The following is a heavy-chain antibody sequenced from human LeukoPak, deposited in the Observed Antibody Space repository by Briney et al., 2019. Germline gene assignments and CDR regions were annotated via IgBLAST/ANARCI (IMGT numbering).Heavy chain of an antibody. CDR1: GGSISVFY. CDR3: ARGWCSGGSCYDY. J-gene: IGHJ4*02. D-gene: IGHD2-15*01. CDR2: IYYTGST. Sequence: SETLSLTCTVSGGSISVFYWSWIRQPPGKGLEWIGYIYYTGSTNYKPSLKSRVTISLDTSQNQFSLNLNSVTPADTAVYYCARGWCSGGSCYDYWGQGTRVTVSS. V-gene: IGHV4-59*01.